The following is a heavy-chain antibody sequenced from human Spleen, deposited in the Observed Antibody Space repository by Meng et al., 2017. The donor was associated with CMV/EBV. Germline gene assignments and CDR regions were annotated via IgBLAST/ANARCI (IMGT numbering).Heavy chain of an antibody. V-gene: IGHV4-39*07. D-gene: IGHD3-3*02. CDR1: GGSITSTSSY. J-gene: IGHJ4*02. CDR3: VISSHN. CDR2: IYYRGST. Sequence: LQRQPSGRGLVKSPEPLSLISSISGGSITSTSSYWGWVRQPPGKGLEWIGSIYYRGSTNYNPSLKSRISMSVDMSKNQFSLKVNSVTAADTAIYYCVISSHNWGQGTLVTVSS.